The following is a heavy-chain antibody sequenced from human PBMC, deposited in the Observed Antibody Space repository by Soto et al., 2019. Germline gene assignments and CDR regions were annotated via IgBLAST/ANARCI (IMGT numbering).Heavy chain of an antibody. CDR2: INPNSGGT. J-gene: IGHJ6*02. Sequence: QVQLVQSGAEVKKPGASVKVSCKASGYTFTGYYMHWVRQAPGQGLEWMGWINPNSGGTNYAQKFQGWVTMTRDTSISTAYMELSRLRSDDTAVYYWARDLGAAAGTYYCYGMDVWGQGTTVTVSS. D-gene: IGHD6-13*01. CDR3: ARDLGAAAGTYYCYGMDV. V-gene: IGHV1-2*04. CDR1: GYTFTGYY.